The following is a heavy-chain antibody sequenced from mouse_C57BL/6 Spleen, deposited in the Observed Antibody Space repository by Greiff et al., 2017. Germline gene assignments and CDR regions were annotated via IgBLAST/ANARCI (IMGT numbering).Heavy chain of an antibody. Sequence: EVKLMESGPELVKPGASVKISCKASGYSFTDYNMNWVKQSNGKSLEWIGVINPNYGTTSYNKKFKGKATLTVDQSSSTAYMQLNSLTSEDSAVYYSARYFSTTVVEGYFDVWGTGTTVTVSS. CDR3: ARYFSTTVVEGYFDV. J-gene: IGHJ1*03. D-gene: IGHD1-1*01. CDR1: GYSFTDYN. V-gene: IGHV1-39*01. CDR2: INPNYGTT.